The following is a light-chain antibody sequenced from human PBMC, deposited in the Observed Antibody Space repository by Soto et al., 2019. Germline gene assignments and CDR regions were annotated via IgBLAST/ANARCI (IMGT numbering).Light chain of an antibody. J-gene: IGLJ2*01. CDR1: SSDVGGYNY. CDR3: CAYSGSYNVV. CDR2: DVS. V-gene: IGLV2-11*01. Sequence: QSALTQPRSVSGSPGQSVTISCTGTSSDVGGYNYVSWYHQQPGKAHKLMIYDVSKRPSGVPDRFSGSKSGNTASLTISGLQAEDEADYYCCAYSGSYNVVFGGGTQLTVL.